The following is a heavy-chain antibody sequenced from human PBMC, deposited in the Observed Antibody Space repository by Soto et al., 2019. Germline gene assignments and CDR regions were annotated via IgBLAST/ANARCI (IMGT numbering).Heavy chain of an antibody. CDR2: INPNSGST. V-gene: IGHV1-2*02. J-gene: IGHJ6*03. Sequence: GASVKVSCKASGYTFTGYYMHWVRQAPGQGLEWMGWINPNSGSTYYADSVKGRFTISRDNSKNTLYLQMNSLRAEDTAVYYCAKAKNYYYYYMDVWGKGTTVTV. CDR3: AKAKNYYYYYMDV. CDR1: GYTFTGYY.